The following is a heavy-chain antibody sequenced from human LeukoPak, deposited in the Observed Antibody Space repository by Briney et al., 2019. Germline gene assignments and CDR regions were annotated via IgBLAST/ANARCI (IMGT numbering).Heavy chain of an antibody. V-gene: IGHV3-23*01. CDR2: VFGSGGSA. CDR1: GFTFSTYA. CDR3: GKTATGYSSGQKPAWPVDY. J-gene: IGHJ4*02. D-gene: IGHD6-19*01. Sequence: GGSLRLSCAASGFTFSTYAMYWVRQAPGKGLEWVSGVFGSGGSAHYADSVKGRFTISRDNSKNTVYLEMSSLRAEDTAIYYCGKTATGYSSGQKPAWPVDYWGQGTLVTVSS.